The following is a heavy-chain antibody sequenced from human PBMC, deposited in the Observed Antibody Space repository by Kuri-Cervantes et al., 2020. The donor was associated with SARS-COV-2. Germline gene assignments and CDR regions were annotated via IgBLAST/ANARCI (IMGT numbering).Heavy chain of an antibody. V-gene: IGHV1-2*02. CDR2: INPNSGGT. CDR3: AARDRREDIYYMDV. Sequence: ASVKVSCKASGYTFAGYYMHWVRQAPGQGLEWMGWINPNSGGTNYAQKFQGRVTITADKSTSTAYMELSSLRSEDTAVYYCAARDRREDIYYMDVWGKGTTVTVSS. D-gene: IGHD2-15*01. J-gene: IGHJ6*03. CDR1: GYTFAGYY.